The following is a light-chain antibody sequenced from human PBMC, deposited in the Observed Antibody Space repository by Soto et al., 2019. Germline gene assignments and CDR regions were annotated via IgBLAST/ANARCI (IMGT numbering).Light chain of an antibody. J-gene: IGKJ1*01. CDR2: GAS. V-gene: IGKV3D-15*01. Sequence: EIVLTQSPATLSLSPGERATLSCRASQSVSTYVTYLAWYQQKPGQAPRLLIYGASSRATGIPDRFSGSGSGTDFTLTISGLQSEDFAVYYCQQYNNWPQTFGQGTKVDI. CDR1: QSVSTY. CDR3: QQYNNWPQT.